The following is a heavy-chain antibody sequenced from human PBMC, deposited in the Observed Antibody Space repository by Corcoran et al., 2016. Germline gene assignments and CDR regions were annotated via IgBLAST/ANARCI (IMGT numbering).Heavy chain of an antibody. CDR2: IDWNDDK. CDR3: AQTIAARPVNYGMDV. D-gene: IGHD6-6*01. CDR1: GFSFTTSGIC. Sequence: QVTLRESGPALVKPTQTLTLTCTFSGFSFTTSGICVSWIRQPPGNALEWLALIDWNDDKYYTPSLKTRLTISKDTSKNQVFLTMTNMDPVDTATYYCAQTIAARPVNYGMDVWGQGTTVTVSS. J-gene: IGHJ6*02. V-gene: IGHV2-70*13.